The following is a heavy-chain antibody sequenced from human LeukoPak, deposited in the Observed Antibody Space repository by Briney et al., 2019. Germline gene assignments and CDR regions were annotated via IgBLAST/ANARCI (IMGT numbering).Heavy chain of an antibody. CDR3: ARDEVYYYYYYMDV. CDR1: GFTFSSYS. V-gene: IGHV3-48*04. J-gene: IGHJ6*03. Sequence: GGSLRLSCAASGFTFSSYSMNWVRQAPGKGLEWVSYISSSSSTIYYADSVKGRFTISRVNAKNSLYLQMNSLRAEDTAVYYCARDEVYYYYYYMDVWGKGTTVTVSS. CDR2: ISSSSSTI.